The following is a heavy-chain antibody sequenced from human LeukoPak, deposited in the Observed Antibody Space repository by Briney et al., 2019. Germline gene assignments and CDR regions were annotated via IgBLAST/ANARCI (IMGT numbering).Heavy chain of an antibody. CDR3: ARDGRFGELFLREPNYYYYYMDV. V-gene: IGHV3-53*01. J-gene: IGHJ6*03. CDR2: IYSDNT. D-gene: IGHD3-10*01. CDR1: GFTVSSNS. Sequence: PGGSLRLSCTVSGFTVSSNSMSWVRQAPGKGLEWVSFIYSDNTHYSDSVKGRFTISRDNAKNSLYLQMNSLRAEDTALYYCARDGRFGELFLREPNYYYYYMDVWGKGTTVTVSS.